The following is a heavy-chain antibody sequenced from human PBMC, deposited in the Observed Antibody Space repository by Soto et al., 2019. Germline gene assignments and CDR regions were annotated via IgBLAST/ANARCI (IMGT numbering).Heavy chain of an antibody. CDR3: ARDLARYCSGGSCYPRRHGMDV. CDR1: GYTFTSYG. CDR2: ISAYNGNT. J-gene: IGHJ6*02. D-gene: IGHD2-15*01. Sequence: GASSEGSCKASGYTFTSYGISWVRQAPGQGLEWMGWISAYNGNTNYAQKLQGRVTMTTDTSTSTAYMELRSLRSDDTAVYYCARDLARYCSGGSCYPRRHGMDVWGQGTTVTVSS. V-gene: IGHV1-18*01.